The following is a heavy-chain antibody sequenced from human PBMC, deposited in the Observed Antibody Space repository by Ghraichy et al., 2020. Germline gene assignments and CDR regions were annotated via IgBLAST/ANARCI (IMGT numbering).Heavy chain of an antibody. CDR2: ISSDSFYI. V-gene: IGHV3-21*01. D-gene: IGHD3-10*01. CDR1: GFNLGVYT. CDR3: VRADGSGSFYY. J-gene: IGHJ4*02. Sequence: GGSLRLSRATSGFNLGVYTMNWLRWAPNKGLEWVASISSDSFYIYYGDSVRGRFTISRDNAMKSIYLQMNSLRVEDTAMYFCVRADGSGSFYYWGQGTQVTVSS.